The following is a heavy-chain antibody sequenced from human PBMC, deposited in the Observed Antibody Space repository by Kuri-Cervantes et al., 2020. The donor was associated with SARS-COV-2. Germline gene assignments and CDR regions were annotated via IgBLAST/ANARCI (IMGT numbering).Heavy chain of an antibody. Sequence: GESLKISCAASGFTFSNYGMNWVRQAPGKGLEWVAFIRYDGSNEYYADSVKGRFTISRDNSKNMLYLQMNSLRAEDTAVYYCAKDGEEYSSSSIEFYYYYYMDVWGKGTTVTVSS. V-gene: IGHV3-30*02. CDR1: GFTFSNYG. D-gene: IGHD6-6*01. CDR2: IRYDGSNE. J-gene: IGHJ6*03. CDR3: AKDGEEYSSSSIEFYYYYYMDV.